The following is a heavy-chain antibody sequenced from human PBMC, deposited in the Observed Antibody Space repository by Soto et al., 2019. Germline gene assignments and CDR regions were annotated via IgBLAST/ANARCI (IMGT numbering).Heavy chain of an antibody. J-gene: IGHJ6*02. CDR1: GYTFTSYG. D-gene: IGHD6-19*01. CDR2: ISAYNGNT. CDR3: ARDTAVAGTSYYGMDV. Sequence: QVQLVQSGAEVKEPGASVKVSCKASGYTFTSYGISWVRQAPGQGLEWMGWISAYNGNTNYAQKLQGRVTMTTDTSTSTAYMELRSLRSDDTAVYYCARDTAVAGTSYYGMDVWGQGTTVTVSS. V-gene: IGHV1-18*01.